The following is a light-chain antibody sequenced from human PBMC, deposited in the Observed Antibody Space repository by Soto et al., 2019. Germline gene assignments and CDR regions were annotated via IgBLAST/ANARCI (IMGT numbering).Light chain of an antibody. CDR3: AAWDASLGGFYV. CDR2: SNN. Sequence: QSVLTQPPSASGTPGQRVTISCSGSSSSIGINTVNWYQHLPGTAPKLLIYSNNHRPSGVPDRFSASKTGASASLAISGLQSEDEGDYYCAAWDASLGGFYVFGTGTKLTVL. V-gene: IGLV1-44*01. CDR1: SSSIGINT. J-gene: IGLJ1*01.